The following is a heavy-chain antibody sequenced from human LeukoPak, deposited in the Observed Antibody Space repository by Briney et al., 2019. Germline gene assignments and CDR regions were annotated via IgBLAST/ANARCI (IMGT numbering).Heavy chain of an antibody. D-gene: IGHD6-6*01. CDR3: ARVHRIAARPGWFDP. CDR2: INPSGGST. Sequence: ASVKVSCKASGYTFTSDYMHLVRQAPGQGLEWMGIINPSGGSTSYAQKFQGRVTMTRDTSTSTVYMELSSLRSEDTAVYYCARVHRIAARPGWFDPWGQGTLVTVSS. J-gene: IGHJ5*02. V-gene: IGHV1-46*01. CDR1: GYTFTSDY.